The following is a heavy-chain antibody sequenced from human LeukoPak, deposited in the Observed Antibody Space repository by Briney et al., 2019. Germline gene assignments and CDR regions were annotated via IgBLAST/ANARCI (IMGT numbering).Heavy chain of an antibody. Sequence: GASVKVSCKASGYTFTSYGISWVRQAPGQGLEWMGWISAYNGNTNYAQKLQGRVTMTTDTSTSTAYMELRSLRSDDTAVYYCAREETTVTTPGSIQHWGQGTLVTVSS. CDR3: AREETTVTTPGSIQH. V-gene: IGHV1-18*01. CDR2: ISAYNGNT. D-gene: IGHD4-17*01. J-gene: IGHJ1*01. CDR1: GYTFTSYG.